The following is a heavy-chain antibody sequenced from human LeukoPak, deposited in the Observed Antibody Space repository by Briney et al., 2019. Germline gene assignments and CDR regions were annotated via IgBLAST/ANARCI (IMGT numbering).Heavy chain of an antibody. Sequence: SETLSLTCSVSGGSIGSFYWSWIRQPPGEGLEWIGYIYYGGNTNYNPSLKSRVTISVDTSKNQFSLEVSSVTAADTAVYYCARGRVDTVLAHWGQGTLVTVSS. D-gene: IGHD5-18*01. J-gene: IGHJ4*02. CDR3: ARGRVDTVLAH. CDR1: GGSIGSFY. V-gene: IGHV4-59*01. CDR2: IYYGGNT.